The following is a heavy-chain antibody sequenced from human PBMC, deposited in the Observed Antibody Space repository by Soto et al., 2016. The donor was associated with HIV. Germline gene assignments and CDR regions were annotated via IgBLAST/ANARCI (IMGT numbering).Heavy chain of an antibody. CDR3: SKKAVTIRQDPFHN. V-gene: IGHV3-33*01. CDR2: IWHDGSYNGNKI. CDR1: GFMFRSQV. Sequence: VQLLESGGGVVQPGKSLRLSCTASGFMFRSQVMHWVRQTPGKGLEWVALIWHDGSYNGNKIVYADSVKGRFSISRDNSKNTLFLQMNSLRPDDTSIYYCSKKAVTIRQDPFHNWGQGRPGPPSPQ. D-gene: IGHD2-15*01. J-gene: IGHJ4*02.